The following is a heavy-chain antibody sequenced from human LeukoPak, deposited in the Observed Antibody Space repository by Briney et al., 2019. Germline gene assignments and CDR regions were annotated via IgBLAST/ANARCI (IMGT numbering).Heavy chain of an antibody. CDR3: GREEDSGYDFDY. V-gene: IGHV3-74*01. J-gene: IGHJ4*02. CDR2: INTDGSST. CDR1: GFTFSSYA. D-gene: IGHD5-12*01. Sequence: GGSLRLSCAASGFTFSSYAMSWVRQAPGKGLVWVSRINTDGSSTSYADSVKGRFTISRDNAKNTLYLQMNSPRAEDTAVYYCGREEDSGYDFDYWGQGTLVTVSS.